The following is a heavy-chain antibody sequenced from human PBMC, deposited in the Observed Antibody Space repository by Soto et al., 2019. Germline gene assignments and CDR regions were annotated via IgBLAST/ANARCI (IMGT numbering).Heavy chain of an antibody. CDR3: ACALYCSGGSCSFDP. CDR2: IYYTGST. J-gene: IGHJ5*02. D-gene: IGHD2-15*01. CDR1: GGSVSSGNYY. V-gene: IGHV4-61*01. Sequence: SETLSLTCTVSGGSVSSGNYYWSWIRQPPGKGLEWIGFIYYTGSTSHNPSLKSRVTISMDTSKNQFSLKLTSVTAADTAVYYCACALYCSGGSCSFDPWGQGTLVT.